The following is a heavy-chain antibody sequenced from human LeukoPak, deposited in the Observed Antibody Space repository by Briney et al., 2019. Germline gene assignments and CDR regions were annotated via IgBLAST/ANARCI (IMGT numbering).Heavy chain of an antibody. CDR1: GSTFSSYW. V-gene: IGHV3-33*08. J-gene: IGHJ1*01. D-gene: IGHD5-18*01. CDR3: ARDASDTAMVGYFQH. Sequence: PGGSLRLSCAASGSTFSSYWMHWVRQAPGKGLEWVAVIWYDGSNKYYADSVKGRFTISRDNSKIILYLQINSLRAEDTAVYYCARDASDTAMVGYFQHWGQGTLVTVSS. CDR2: IWYDGSNK.